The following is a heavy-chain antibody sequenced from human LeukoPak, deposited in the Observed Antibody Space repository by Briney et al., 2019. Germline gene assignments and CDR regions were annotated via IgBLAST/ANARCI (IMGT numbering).Heavy chain of an antibody. J-gene: IGHJ4*02. CDR2: IRYDGSNK. CDR1: GFSFSNYG. CDR3: AKPVVIGGGYFDY. V-gene: IGHV3-30*02. D-gene: IGHD4-23*01. Sequence: PGGSLRLSCAASGFSFSNYGMNWVCQAPGKGLEWVAFIRYDGSNKYYADSVKGRFTISRDNSKNTLYLQMNSLRAEDTAVYYCAKPVVIGGGYFDYWGQGTLVTVSS.